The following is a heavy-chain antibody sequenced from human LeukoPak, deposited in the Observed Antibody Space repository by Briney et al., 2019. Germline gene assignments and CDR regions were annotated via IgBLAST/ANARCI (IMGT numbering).Heavy chain of an antibody. D-gene: IGHD3-22*01. CDR1: GGSISSGSYY. V-gene: IGHV4-61*02. J-gene: IGHJ4*02. CDR2: IYTSGST. CDR3: ARRSGYYYDDY. Sequence: PSETLSLTCTVSGGSISSGSYYWSWIRQPAGKGLEWIGRIYTSGSTNYNPSLKSRVTISVDTSKNQFSLKLSSVTAADTAVYYCARRSGYYYDDYWGQGTLVTVSS.